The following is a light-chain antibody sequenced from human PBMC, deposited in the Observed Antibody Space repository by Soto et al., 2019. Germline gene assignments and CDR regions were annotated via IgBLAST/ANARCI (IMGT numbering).Light chain of an antibody. Sequence: QSVLTQPASVSGSPGQSITISCTGTSRDVGGYNYVSWYQQHPGKAPKLMIYDVRNRPSGVSNRFSGSKSVNTASLTISGLQAEDEADYSCSSYTTISTYVFGTGTKVTV. CDR2: DVR. V-gene: IGLV2-14*01. CDR3: SSYTTISTYV. J-gene: IGLJ1*01. CDR1: SRDVGGYNY.